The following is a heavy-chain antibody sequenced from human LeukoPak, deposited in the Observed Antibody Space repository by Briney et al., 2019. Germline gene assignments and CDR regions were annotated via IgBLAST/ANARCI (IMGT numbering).Heavy chain of an antibody. CDR3: AREKAADYYGSGSYCDY. Sequence: GASVKVSCKASGYTFTSYGISWVRQAPGQGLEWMGWISAYNGNTNYAQKLQGRVTMTTDTSTSTAYMELRSLRSDDTAVYYRAREKAADYYGSGSYCDYWGQGTLVTVSS. D-gene: IGHD3-10*01. V-gene: IGHV1-18*01. CDR1: GYTFTSYG. J-gene: IGHJ4*02. CDR2: ISAYNGNT.